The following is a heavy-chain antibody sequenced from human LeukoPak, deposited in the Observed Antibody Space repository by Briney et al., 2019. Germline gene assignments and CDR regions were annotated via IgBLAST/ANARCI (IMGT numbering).Heavy chain of an antibody. CDR2: IWYDGSNK. Sequence: PGGSLRLSCAASGFTFSSYGMHWVRQAPGKGLEWVAVIWYDGSNKYYADSVKGRFTISRDNSKNTLYLQMNSLRAEDTAVYYCAKGVRLVPAATHFDYWGQGTLVTVSS. V-gene: IGHV3-33*06. CDR3: AKGVRLVPAATHFDY. CDR1: GFTFSSYG. J-gene: IGHJ4*02. D-gene: IGHD2-2*01.